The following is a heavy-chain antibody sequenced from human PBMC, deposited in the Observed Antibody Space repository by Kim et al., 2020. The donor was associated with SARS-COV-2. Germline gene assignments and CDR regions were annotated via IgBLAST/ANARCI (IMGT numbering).Heavy chain of an antibody. CDR2: IYYSGST. CDR1: GGSISSSSYY. Sequence: SETLSLTCTVSGGSISSSSYYWGWIRQPPGKGLEWIGSIYYSGSTYYNPSLKSRVTISVDTSKNQFSLKLSSVTAADTAVYYCARVKTSGIAVANYYFD. V-gene: IGHV4-39*07. D-gene: IGHD6-19*01. J-gene: IGHJ4*01. CDR3: ARVKTSGIAVANYYFD.